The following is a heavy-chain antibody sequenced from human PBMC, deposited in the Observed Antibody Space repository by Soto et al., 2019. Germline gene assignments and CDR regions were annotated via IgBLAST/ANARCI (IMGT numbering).Heavy chain of an antibody. CDR2: LSSSSSTI. CDR3: ARDQGFWELLIPNWFDP. CDR1: GFTFSSYS. V-gene: IGHV3-48*01. J-gene: IGHJ5*02. D-gene: IGHD3-10*01. Sequence: EVQLVESGGGLVQPGGSLRLSCAASGFTFSSYSMNWVRQAPGKGLEWVSYLSSSSSTIYYADSVKGRFTISRDNAKNSLYRQMNSLRAEDTSVYYCARDQGFWELLIPNWFDPWGQGTLVTVSS.